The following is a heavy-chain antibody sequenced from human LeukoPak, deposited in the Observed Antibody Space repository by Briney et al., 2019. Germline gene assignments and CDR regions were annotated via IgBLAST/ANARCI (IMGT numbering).Heavy chain of an antibody. J-gene: IGHJ4*02. D-gene: IGHD5-24*01. CDR2: IGTAGDT. CDR3: AREGREGLDY. V-gene: IGHV3-13*01. Sequence: GGSLRLSCAASGFTFRSYDMRWVRQATGKGLEWVSAIGTAGDTYYPGSVKGRFTISRENAKNSLYLQMNSLRAGDTAVYYCAREGREGLDYWGQGTLVTVSS. CDR1: GFTFRSYD.